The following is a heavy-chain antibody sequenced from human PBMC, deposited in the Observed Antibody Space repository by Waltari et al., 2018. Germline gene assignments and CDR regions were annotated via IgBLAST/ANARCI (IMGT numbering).Heavy chain of an antibody. CDR1: GYTFTSYS. CDR3: AREVDYYYGLDV. CDR2: ISAYNGNT. J-gene: IGHJ6*02. Sequence: QVQLVQSGPEAKKPGTSVTVSCKASGYTFTSYSFRWVRQAPGQGLEWMGWISAYNGNTKYAQKFQGRLTMTTDTSKTTAYMELTSLTFDDTGVYYCAREVDYYYGLDVWGQGTTVTVSS. V-gene: IGHV1-18*01. D-gene: IGHD2-15*01.